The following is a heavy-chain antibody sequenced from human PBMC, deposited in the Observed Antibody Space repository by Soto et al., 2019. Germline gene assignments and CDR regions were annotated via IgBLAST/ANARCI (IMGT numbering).Heavy chain of an antibody. J-gene: IGHJ4*02. D-gene: IGHD6-6*01. V-gene: IGHV1-24*01. CDR2: FDPEDGET. CDR1: GYTLTELS. CDR3: ARTGVSSSSKPFDY. Sequence: ASVKVSCKVSGYTLTELSMHWVREAPGKGLEWMGGFDPEDGETIYAQKFQGRVTMTEDTSTDTAYMELSSLRSEDTAVYYCARTGVSSSSKPFDYWGQGTLVTVSS.